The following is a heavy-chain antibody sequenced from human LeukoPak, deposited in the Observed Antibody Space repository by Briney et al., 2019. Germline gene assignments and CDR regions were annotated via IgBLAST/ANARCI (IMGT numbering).Heavy chain of an antibody. D-gene: IGHD6-19*01. CDR2: IKEDGSEK. CDR3: VTKEPSTSGWSY. J-gene: IGHJ4*02. CDR1: GFTFGSYT. V-gene: IGHV3-7*01. Sequence: GGSLRLSCAASGFTFGSYTMNWVRQAPGKGLEWVANIKEDGSEKNYVDSVKGRFTISRDNAENSVYLQMNDLRAEDTGVYYCVTKEPSTSGWSYWGQGTLVTVSS.